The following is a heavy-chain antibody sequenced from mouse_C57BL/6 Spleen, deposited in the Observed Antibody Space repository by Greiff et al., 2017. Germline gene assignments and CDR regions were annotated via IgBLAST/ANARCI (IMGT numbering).Heavy chain of an antibody. J-gene: IGHJ1*03. D-gene: IGHD1-1*01. CDR2: ILPGSGST. CDR3: ARRDTTVVATDWYFDV. CDR1: GYTFTGYW. Sequence: QVQLQQSGAELMKPGASVKLSCKATGYTFTGYWIEWVKQRPGHGLEWIGEILPGSGSTNDNEKFKGKATFTADTSSNTAYMQLSSLTTEDSAIYYCARRDTTVVATDWYFDVWGTGTTVTVSS. V-gene: IGHV1-9*01.